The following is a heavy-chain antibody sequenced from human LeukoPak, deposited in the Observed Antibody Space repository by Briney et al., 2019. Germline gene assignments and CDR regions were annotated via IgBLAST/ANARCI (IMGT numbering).Heavy chain of an antibody. D-gene: IGHD3-10*01. CDR2: ISGSGGST. V-gene: IGHV3-23*01. Sequence: GGSLRLSCAASGFTFSSYAMSWVRQAPGKGLEWVSAISGSGGSTYYADSVKGRFTISRDNSKNTLYLQMNSLRAEDTAVHYCAKHRNFGELSPFDSWGQGTLVTVSS. CDR1: GFTFSSYA. CDR3: AKHRNFGELSPFDS. J-gene: IGHJ4*02.